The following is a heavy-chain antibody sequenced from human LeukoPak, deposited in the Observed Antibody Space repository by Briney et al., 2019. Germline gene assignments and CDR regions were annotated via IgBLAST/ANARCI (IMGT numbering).Heavy chain of an antibody. CDR2: ISYDGSNK. D-gene: IGHD2-21*02. CDR3: AKAGGDSWFDP. J-gene: IGHJ5*02. Sequence: GRSLRLSCAASGFTFSSYAMHWVRQAPGKGLEWVAVISYDGSNKYYADSVKGRFTISRDNSKNTLYLQMNSLRAEDTAVYHCAKAGGDSWFDPWGQGTLVTVSS. CDR1: GFTFSSYA. V-gene: IGHV3-30*04.